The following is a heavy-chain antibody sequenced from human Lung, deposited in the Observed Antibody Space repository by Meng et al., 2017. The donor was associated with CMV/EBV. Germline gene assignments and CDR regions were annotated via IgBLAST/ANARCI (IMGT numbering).Heavy chain of an antibody. CDR2: IYPGDSDT. D-gene: IGHD2-2*01. CDR3: ARQVVPAAKANYYYYYGMDV. Sequence: EXXKISCKGSGYSFTSYWIGWVRQMPGKGLEWMGIIYPGDSDTRYSPSFQGQVTISADKSISTAYLQWSSLKASDTAMYYCARQVVPAAKANYYYYYGMDVWGQGXTVTVSS. J-gene: IGHJ6*02. V-gene: IGHV5-51*01. CDR1: GYSFTSYW.